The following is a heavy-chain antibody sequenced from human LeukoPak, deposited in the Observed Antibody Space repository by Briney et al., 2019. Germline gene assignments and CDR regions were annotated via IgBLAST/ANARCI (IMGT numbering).Heavy chain of an antibody. Sequence: ASVKVSCKASGYTFTSYGISWVRQAPGQGLEWMGWISAYNGNTNYAQKLQGRVTMTTDTSTSTAYMELRSLRSDDTAVYYCARDLRGFVVVPAAIWGSGDAFDIWGQGTMVTVSS. CDR2: ISAYNGNT. V-gene: IGHV1-18*01. J-gene: IGHJ3*02. CDR1: GYTFTSYG. D-gene: IGHD2-2*01. CDR3: ARDLRGFVVVPAAIWGSGDAFDI.